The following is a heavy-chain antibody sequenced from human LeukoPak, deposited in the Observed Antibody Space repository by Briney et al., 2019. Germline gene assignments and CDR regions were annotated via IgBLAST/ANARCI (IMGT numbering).Heavy chain of an antibody. CDR1: GYTFTGYY. J-gene: IGHJ6*02. V-gene: IGHV1-2*02. D-gene: IGHD3-22*01. CDR2: INPNSGGT. CDR3: ARDPFAMIVVVSGMDV. Sequence: GASVKVSCKASGYTFTGYYMHWVRQAPGQGLEWMGWINPNSGGTNYAQKFQGRVTMTRDTSISTAYMELSRLRSDDTAVYYCARDPFAMIVVVSGMDVWAKGPRSPSP.